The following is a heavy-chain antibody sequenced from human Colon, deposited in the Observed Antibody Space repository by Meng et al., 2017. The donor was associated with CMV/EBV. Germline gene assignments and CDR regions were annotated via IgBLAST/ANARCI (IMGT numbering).Heavy chain of an antibody. CDR3: ARSSID. CDR1: GGSVSSGSYY. V-gene: IGHV4-61*01. D-gene: IGHD5-24*01. J-gene: IGHJ4*02. CDR2: IYYSGST. Sequence: LSLTCTVSGGSVSSGSYYWSWIRQPPGKGLEWIGYIYYSGSTNYNPSLKSRVTISVDTSKNQFSLKLSSVTAADTAVYYCARSSIDWGQGTLVTVSS.